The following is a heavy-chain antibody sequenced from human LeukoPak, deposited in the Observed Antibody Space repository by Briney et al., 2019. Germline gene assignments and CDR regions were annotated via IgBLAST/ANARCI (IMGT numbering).Heavy chain of an antibody. CDR3: ASGGGAPY. V-gene: IGHV4-61*02. D-gene: IGHD1-26*01. J-gene: IGHJ4*02. CDR1: GGTISSGSYY. Sequence: PSETLSLTCTVSGGTISSGSYYWSWIRQPAGKGLEWIGRIYTSGSTNYNPSLKSRVTISVDTSKNQFSLKLSSLTAAATAVYYCASGGGAPYWGQGTLVTVSS. CDR2: IYTSGST.